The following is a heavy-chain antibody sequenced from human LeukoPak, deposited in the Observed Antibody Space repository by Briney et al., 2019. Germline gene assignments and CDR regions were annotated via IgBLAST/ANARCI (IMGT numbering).Heavy chain of an antibody. J-gene: IGHJ4*02. Sequence: SGGSLRLSCAASGFTFSIYGMTGVRQAPGKGLEWVSAISGTGGSTYYADSVQGRFTISRDNSKNTLYLQLSSLRAEDTAVYYCAKGLLLALDYWGQGTLVTVSS. D-gene: IGHD3-22*01. CDR2: ISGTGGST. CDR1: GFTFSIYG. CDR3: AKGLLLALDY. V-gene: IGHV3-23*01.